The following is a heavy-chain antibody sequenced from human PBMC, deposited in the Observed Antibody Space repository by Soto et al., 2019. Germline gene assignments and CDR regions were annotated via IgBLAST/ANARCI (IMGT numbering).Heavy chain of an antibody. V-gene: IGHV3-33*08. D-gene: IGHD2-15*01. CDR3: VRVDCTGAYCYSWPFNYGVDV. CDR1: GFTFNTYG. J-gene: IGHJ6*02. CDR2: IWYDGSNK. Sequence: QVQLVESGGGVVQPGGSLRLSCTTSGFTFNTYGMHWVRQAPGKGLEWVAIIWYDGSNKYYADSVKGRFTISRDNSKNTLYLQMTSLRAEDTVLYHCVRVDCTGAYCYSWPFNYGVDVWGQGATVTVSS.